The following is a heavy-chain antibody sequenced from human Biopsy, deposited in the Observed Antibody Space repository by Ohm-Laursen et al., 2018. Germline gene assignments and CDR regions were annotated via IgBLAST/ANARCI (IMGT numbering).Heavy chain of an antibody. Sequence: RSLRLSCSAFGFIFDDYAMHWVRQAPGKGLEWVSGISWNSVGIGYADSVKGRFTISRDNAKNFLYLQMNNLRPKDTALYYCAKIHCSGGSCYPNAFDMWGHGTRVTVS. J-gene: IGHJ3*02. D-gene: IGHD2-15*01. V-gene: IGHV3-9*01. CDR3: AKIHCSGGSCYPNAFDM. CDR1: GFIFDDYA. CDR2: ISWNSVGI.